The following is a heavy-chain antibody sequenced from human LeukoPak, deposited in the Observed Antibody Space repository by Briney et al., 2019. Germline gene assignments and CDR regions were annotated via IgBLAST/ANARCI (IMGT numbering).Heavy chain of an antibody. CDR1: VGSISSGNW. Sequence: SETLSLTCAVSVGSISSGNWWSWVRQSPGKGLEWIGEVYHNGTPNYNPSLKSRVTISVDTSKIQFSLKLSSVTAADTAVYYCARREYSYDSSGYYYFNSWGQGTLVTVSS. V-gene: IGHV4-4*02. J-gene: IGHJ4*02. CDR3: ARREYSYDSSGYYYFNS. D-gene: IGHD3-22*01. CDR2: VYHNGTP.